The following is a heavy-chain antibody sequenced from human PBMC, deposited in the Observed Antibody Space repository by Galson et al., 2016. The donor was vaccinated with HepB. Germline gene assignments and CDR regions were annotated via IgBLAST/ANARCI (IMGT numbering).Heavy chain of an antibody. D-gene: IGHD5-24*01. CDR1: GFTFRSDT. CDR3: AKDDDDYNDAFDI. CDR2: ISGSGVGT. J-gene: IGHJ3*02. V-gene: IGHV3-23*01. Sequence: SLRLSCAASGFTFRSDTMSWVRQAPGKGLEWVSAISGSGVGTYYADSVKGRFTISRDNSKNTLYLQMNSLRAEDTAVYYCAKDDDDYNDAFDIWGQGTMVTVSS.